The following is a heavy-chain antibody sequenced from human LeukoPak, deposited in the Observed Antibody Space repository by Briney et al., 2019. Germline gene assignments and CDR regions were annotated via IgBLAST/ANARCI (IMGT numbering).Heavy chain of an antibody. V-gene: IGHV3-30*02. CDR2: IRYGGSNK. J-gene: IGHJ4*02. Sequence: GGSLRLSCAASGFTFSSYCMHWVRQAPGKGLEWVAFIRYGGSNKYYADSVKGRFTISRDNSKNTLYLQMNSLRAEDTAVYYCAKEAVAGMEFDYWGQGTLVTVSS. CDR1: GFTFSSYC. CDR3: AKEAVAGMEFDY. D-gene: IGHD6-19*01.